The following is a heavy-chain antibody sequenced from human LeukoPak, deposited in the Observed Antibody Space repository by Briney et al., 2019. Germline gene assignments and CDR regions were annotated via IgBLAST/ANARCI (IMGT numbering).Heavy chain of an antibody. CDR2: IYYNGAT. CDR3: TRSDYSTYFNY. CDR1: GGSISDYY. J-gene: IGHJ4*02. D-gene: IGHD2-15*01. V-gene: IGHV4-59*01. Sequence: SETLSLTCSVSGGSISDYYWSWIRQPPGKGLEYIGYIYYNGATNYNPSLKSRVTISVDTSKNQFSLNLRSVTAADTAVYYCTRSDYSTYFNYWGPGTLVTVSS.